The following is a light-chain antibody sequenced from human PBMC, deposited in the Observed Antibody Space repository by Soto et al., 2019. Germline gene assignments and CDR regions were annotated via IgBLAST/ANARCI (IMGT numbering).Light chain of an antibody. CDR1: QSVDNNY. J-gene: IGKJ2*01. V-gene: IGKV3-20*01. CDR2: GAS. CDR3: QHYRGSPPMYT. Sequence: EIVLTQSPGTLSLSPGERATLSCRASQSVDNNYLAWYQQIPGQAPSLLIYGASSRATGIPDRFSGSGSGTDFTLIISRLEPEDFAVYYCQHYRGSPPMYTFGQGTKLEIK.